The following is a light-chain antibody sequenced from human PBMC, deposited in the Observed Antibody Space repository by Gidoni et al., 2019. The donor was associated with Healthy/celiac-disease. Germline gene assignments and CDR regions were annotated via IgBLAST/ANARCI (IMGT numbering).Light chain of an antibody. V-gene: IGLV2-23*01. CDR2: EGS. Sequence: QSALTQPASESGSPGQSITISCTGTSSDVGSYNLVSRYQQHPGKAPKLMIYEGSKRPSGVSNRFSGSKSGNTASLTISGLQAEDEADYYCCSYAGSSTLVFGGGTKLTVL. CDR1: SSDVGSYNL. CDR3: CSYAGSSTLV. J-gene: IGLJ2*01.